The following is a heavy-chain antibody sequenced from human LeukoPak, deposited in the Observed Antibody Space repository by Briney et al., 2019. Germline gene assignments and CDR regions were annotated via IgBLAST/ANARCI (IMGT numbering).Heavy chain of an antibody. J-gene: IGHJ3*02. CDR1: GFTFSSYA. CDR3: ARARDGYNSDAFYI. CDR2: ISSNEAST. Sequence: GGSLRLSCAASGFTFSSYAMHWFRQAPGKGLEYVSAISSNEASTYYATSVKGRFTISRDNSQNTLYIQMGSLRPEHMAVYYCARARDGYNSDAFYIWGEGTMVTVSS. D-gene: IGHD5-24*01. V-gene: IGHV3-64*01.